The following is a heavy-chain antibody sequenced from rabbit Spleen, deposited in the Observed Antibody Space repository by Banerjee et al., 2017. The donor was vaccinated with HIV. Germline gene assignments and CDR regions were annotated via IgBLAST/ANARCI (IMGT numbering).Heavy chain of an antibody. CDR2: INTATGKD. CDR3: ARGSAAMTIMITGFYLNL. CDR1: GFSFSDRDV. J-gene: IGHJ4*01. V-gene: IGHV1S45*01. Sequence: QEQLEESGGGLVKPEGSLTLTCKASGFSFSDRDVMCWVRQAPGKGLEWIGCINTATGKDVYASWAKGRFTISTTSSTTVTLQMTSLTAADTATYFCARGSAAMTIMITGFYLNLWGQGTLVTVS. D-gene: IGHD2-1*01.